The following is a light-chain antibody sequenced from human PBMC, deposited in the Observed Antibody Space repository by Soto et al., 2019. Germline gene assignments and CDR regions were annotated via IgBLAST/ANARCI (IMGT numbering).Light chain of an antibody. CDR2: EAS. J-gene: IGKJ1*01. CDR3: QQYSSYSRT. Sequence: MTQSPATLSVSPGGRATLSCGASQSIDTHLNWYQHHPGKAPIALIYEASNLQSGVPSRFSGSGSGTEFTLTISSLQPDDYATYYCQQYSSYSRTFGQGTKVDI. CDR1: QSIDTH. V-gene: IGKV1-5*01.